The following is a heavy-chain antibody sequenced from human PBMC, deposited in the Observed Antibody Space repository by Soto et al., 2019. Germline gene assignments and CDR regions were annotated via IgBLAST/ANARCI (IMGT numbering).Heavy chain of an antibody. CDR1: GFTFSSYA. CDR3: ARDHTPYYDFWSGYYPLYYYYGMDV. Sequence: GGSLRLSCAASGFTFSSYAMHWVRQAPGKGLEGVAVISYDGSNKYYADSVKGRFTISRDNSKNTLYLQMNSLRAEDTAVYYCARDHTPYYDFWSGYYPLYYYYGMDVWGQGTTVTVSS. D-gene: IGHD3-3*01. J-gene: IGHJ6*02. V-gene: IGHV3-30-3*01. CDR2: ISYDGSNK.